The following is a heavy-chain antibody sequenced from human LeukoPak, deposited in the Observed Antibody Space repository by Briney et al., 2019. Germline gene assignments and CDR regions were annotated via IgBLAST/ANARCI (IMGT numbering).Heavy chain of an antibody. D-gene: IGHD3-3*01. Sequence: GGSLRLSCAASGFIFSTYSMTWVRQAPGKGLEWVSSMSSGGTYIYYADSVRGRFTISRDNAKNSLSLVMKSLRAEDTAVYYCARDRPTGASRLFVVQWGQGTLVSVSS. V-gene: IGHV3-21*01. CDR3: ARDRPTGASRLFVVQ. CDR2: MSSGGTYI. J-gene: IGHJ4*02. CDR1: GFIFSTYS.